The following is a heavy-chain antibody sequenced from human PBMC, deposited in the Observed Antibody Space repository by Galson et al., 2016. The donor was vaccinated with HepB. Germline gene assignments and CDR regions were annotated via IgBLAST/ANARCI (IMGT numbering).Heavy chain of an antibody. CDR3: AREQIIPSAGGGNYFDS. Sequence: SGDSVSRNSAAWNWVRQSPSRGLEWLGMTYYRSKWSNEYEESLKSRLTINPDTTKNQFSLHLTSLTPEDTAVYYCAREQIIPSAGGGNYFDSWGQGTLVTVSS. CDR2: TYYRSKWSN. D-gene: IGHD3-3*01. CDR1: GDSVSRNSAA. J-gene: IGHJ4*02. V-gene: IGHV6-1*01.